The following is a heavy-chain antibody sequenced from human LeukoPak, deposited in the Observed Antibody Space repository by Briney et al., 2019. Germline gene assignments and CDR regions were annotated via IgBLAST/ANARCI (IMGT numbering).Heavy chain of an antibody. Sequence: PSETLSLTCTVSGGSISSYYWSWIRQPAGKGLERIGRIYSSGSTNYNPSLKSRVTMSVDTSKNQFSLKLSSVTAADTAVYYCARALDHLLYWYFDLWGRGTLVTVSS. CDR3: ARALDHLLYWYFDL. J-gene: IGHJ2*01. D-gene: IGHD1-1*01. CDR1: GGSISSYY. CDR2: IYSSGST. V-gene: IGHV4-4*07.